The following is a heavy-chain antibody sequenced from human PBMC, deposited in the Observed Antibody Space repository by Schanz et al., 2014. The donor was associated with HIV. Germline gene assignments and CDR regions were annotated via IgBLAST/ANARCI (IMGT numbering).Heavy chain of an antibody. V-gene: IGHV3-30*18. CDR1: GFTFDNYG. CDR2: ISYDGVNK. J-gene: IGHJ6*02. CDR3: AKDRNYYDSRFLGKGNYYYYYGMDV. D-gene: IGHD3-22*01. Sequence: QVQLVESGGGVVRPGRSLRLSCAASGFTFDNYGIHWVRQTPGKGLEWVAVISYDGVNKHYADSVKGRFSVSRDNAKNTVYLQMKSLRVEDTAVYYCAKDRNYYDSRFLGKGNYYYYYGMDVWGQGTTVTVSS.